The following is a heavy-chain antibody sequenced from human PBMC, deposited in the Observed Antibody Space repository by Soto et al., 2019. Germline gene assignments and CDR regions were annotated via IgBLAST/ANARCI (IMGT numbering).Heavy chain of an antibody. CDR2: IYHSGST. J-gene: IGHJ6*02. CDR3: ANLQELGGEYKYYYYGMDV. CDR1: DGSISSSYSY. V-gene: IGHV4-39*07. Sequence: SETMSLTCTVSDGSISSSYSYWSWNRQPPGKGLEWIGEIYHSGSTNYNPSLKSRVTISVDKSKNQFSLKLSSVTAADTAVYYCANLQELGGEYKYYYYGMDVWGQGTTVTVSS. D-gene: IGHD4-17*01.